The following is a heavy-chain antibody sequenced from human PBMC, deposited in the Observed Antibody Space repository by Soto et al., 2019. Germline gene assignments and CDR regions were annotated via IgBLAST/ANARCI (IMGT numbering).Heavy chain of an antibody. CDR3: VRRAAAGKYYSGMDV. J-gene: IGHJ6*02. D-gene: IGHD6-13*01. V-gene: IGHV5-51*01. CDR1: GYSFTSYW. Sequence: GESLKISCKGSGYSFTSYWIGWVRQMPGKGLECMGIIYPGDSDTRYSPSFQGQVTISAATSISTAYLQWSSLKASDTAMYYCVRRAAAGKYYSGMDVWGQGTTGTVSS. CDR2: IYPGDSDT.